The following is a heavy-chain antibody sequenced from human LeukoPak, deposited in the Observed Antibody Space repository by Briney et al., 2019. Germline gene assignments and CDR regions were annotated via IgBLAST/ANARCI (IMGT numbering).Heavy chain of an antibody. CDR1: GGSISSSSYY. CDR3: ARQYGDDHFDY. D-gene: IGHD4-17*01. V-gene: IGHV4-39*01. J-gene: IGHJ4*02. Sequence: SETLSLTCTVSGGSISSSSYYWGGIRQPPGRGLERIGCIYYSGSTYYNPSLKSRVTISVDTSKNQFSLKLSSVTAADTAVYYCARQYGDDHFDYWGQGTLVTVSS. CDR2: IYYSGST.